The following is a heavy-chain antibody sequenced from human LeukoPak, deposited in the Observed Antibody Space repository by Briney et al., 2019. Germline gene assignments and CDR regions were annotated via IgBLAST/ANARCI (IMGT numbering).Heavy chain of an antibody. V-gene: IGHV3-21*01. CDR2: ISSSSSYI. CDR1: GFTFSSYS. D-gene: IGHD4-17*01. J-gene: IGHJ4*02. Sequence: GGSLRPSCAASGFTFSSYSMNWVRQAPGKGLEWVSSISSSSSYIYYADSVKGRFTISRDNAKNSLYLQMNSLRAEDTAVYYCARAAYGDYGLDYWGQGTLVTVSS. CDR3: ARAAYGDYGLDY.